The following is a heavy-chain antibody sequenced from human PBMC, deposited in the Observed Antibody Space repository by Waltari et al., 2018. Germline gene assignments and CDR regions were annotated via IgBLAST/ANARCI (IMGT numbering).Heavy chain of an antibody. V-gene: IGHV3-23*01. J-gene: IGHJ4*02. CDR3: AKSLGDTYGRYPMDY. D-gene: IGHD3-10*01. CDR2: IRGSGGDT. Sequence: EVQLLESGGGLVQPGGSLRLSCAASGFTFSGYTMTWVRQAPGKGVVGVATIRGSGGDTYDADSVKGRFTISRDNSRNTLYLQMNTLRAGDTAVYYCAKSLGDTYGRYPMDYWGQGTLVTVSS. CDR1: GFTFSGYT.